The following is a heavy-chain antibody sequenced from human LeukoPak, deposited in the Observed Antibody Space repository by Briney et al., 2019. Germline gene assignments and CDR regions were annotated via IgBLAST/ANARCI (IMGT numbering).Heavy chain of an antibody. CDR2: IIPIFGTA. CDR1: GGTFSSYA. D-gene: IGHD3-22*01. J-gene: IGHJ4*02. Sequence: GSSVKVSCTASGGTFSSYAISWVRQAPGQGLEWMGGIIPIFGTANYAQKFQGRVTITADESTSTAYMELSSLRSEDTAVYYCASMGSGYYYGTLGYWGQGTLVTVSS. V-gene: IGHV1-69*01. CDR3: ASMGSGYYYGTLGY.